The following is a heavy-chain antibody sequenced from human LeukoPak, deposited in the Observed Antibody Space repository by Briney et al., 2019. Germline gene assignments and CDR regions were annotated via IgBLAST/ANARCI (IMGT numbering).Heavy chain of an antibody. CDR1: GYSFTTYW. J-gene: IGHJ4*02. CDR3: ARRGSGWYVDY. D-gene: IGHD6-19*01. Sequence: ASVKVSRKGSGYSFTTYWIGWVRQMPGKGLEWMGIIYPGASDTRYSPSFQGQVTISADKSVSTAYLQWSSLKGSDTAMYYCARRGSGWYVDYWGQGTLVTVSS. V-gene: IGHV5-51*01. CDR2: IYPGASDT.